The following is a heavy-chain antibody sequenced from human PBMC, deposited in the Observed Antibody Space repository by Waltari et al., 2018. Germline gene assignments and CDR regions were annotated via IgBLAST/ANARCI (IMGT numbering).Heavy chain of an antibody. J-gene: IGHJ4*02. CDR1: GFTFSSYW. D-gene: IGHD6-19*01. CDR3: ARMYSSGWYGFDY. Sequence: EVQLVESGGGLVQPGGSLRLSCAASGFTFSSYWMHWVRQAPVKGLVGVSRINSDWSSTSYADSVKGRFTISRDNAKNTLYLQMNSLSAEDTAVYYCARMYSSGWYGFDYWGQGTLVTVSS. V-gene: IGHV3-74*01. CDR2: INSDWSST.